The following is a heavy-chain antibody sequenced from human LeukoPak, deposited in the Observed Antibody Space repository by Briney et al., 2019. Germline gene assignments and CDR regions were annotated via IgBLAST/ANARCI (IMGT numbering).Heavy chain of an antibody. CDR3: AYLQRVEDAFDI. CDR1: GFTFSSYS. D-gene: IGHD5-24*01. CDR2: ISSSSSYI. Sequence: GALRLSCAASGFTFSSYSMNWVRQAPGKGLEWVSSISSSSSYIHYADSVKGRFTISRDNAKNSLYLQMNSLRAEDTAVYYYAYLQRVEDAFDIWGQGTMVTVSS. J-gene: IGHJ3*02. V-gene: IGHV3-21*01.